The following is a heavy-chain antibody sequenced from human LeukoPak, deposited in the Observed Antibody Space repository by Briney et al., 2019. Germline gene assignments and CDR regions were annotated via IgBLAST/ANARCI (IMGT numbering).Heavy chain of an antibody. V-gene: IGHV3-7*01. D-gene: IGHD3-22*01. CDR3: ATTWDSSGYLVDAFDI. CDR2: IKQDGSEK. CDR1: GFTFSSYW. J-gene: IGHJ3*02. Sequence: GGSLRLSCAASGFTFSSYWMSWVRQAPGKGLEWVANIKQDGSEKYYVDSVKGRLTISRDNAKNSLYLQMNSPRAEDTAVYYCATTWDSSGYLVDAFDIWGQGTMVTVSS.